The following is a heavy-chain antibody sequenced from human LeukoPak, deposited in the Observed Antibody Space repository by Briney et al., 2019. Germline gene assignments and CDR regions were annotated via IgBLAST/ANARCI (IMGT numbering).Heavy chain of an antibody. V-gene: IGHV4-59*12. CDR1: GGSISSYY. J-gene: IGHJ6*02. CDR3: ARDSPTPLDSSGYYSIYYYYYGMDV. CDR2: IYYSGST. D-gene: IGHD3-22*01. Sequence: SETLSLTCTVSGGSISSYYWSWIRQPPGKGLEWIGYIYYSGSTNYNPSLKSRVTISVDTSKNQFSLKLSSVTAADTAVYYCARDSPTPLDSSGYYSIYYYYYGMDVWGQGTTVTVSS.